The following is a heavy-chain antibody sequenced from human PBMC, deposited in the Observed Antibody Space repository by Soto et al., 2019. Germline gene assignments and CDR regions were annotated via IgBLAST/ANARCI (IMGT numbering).Heavy chain of an antibody. J-gene: IGHJ6*02. D-gene: IGHD2-2*01. CDR2: ISSSSSYI. Sequence: GGSLRLSCAASGFTFSSYSMNWVRQAPGKGLEWVSSISSSSSYIYYADSVKGRFTISRDNAKNSLYLQMNSLRAEDTAVYYCARDLVVPAAIDYYYYGMDAWVHGATVTVSS. CDR1: GFTFSSYS. CDR3: ARDLVVPAAIDYYYYGMDA. V-gene: IGHV3-21*01.